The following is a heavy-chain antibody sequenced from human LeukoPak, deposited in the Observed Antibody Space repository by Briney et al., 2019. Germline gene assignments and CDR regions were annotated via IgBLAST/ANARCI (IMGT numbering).Heavy chain of an antibody. CDR2: ISVYNGNT. V-gene: IGHV1-18*01. CDR3: AREDPMVSKIFDI. Sequence: GASVKVSCKASGYTFTSYGISWVRQAPRQGLEWMGWISVYNGNTIYAQKLQGRVTMPTDASTSTAYMELRSLRSDDTAVYYCAREDPMVSKIFDIWGQGTMVTVSS. CDR1: GYTFTSYG. D-gene: IGHD3-10*01. J-gene: IGHJ3*02.